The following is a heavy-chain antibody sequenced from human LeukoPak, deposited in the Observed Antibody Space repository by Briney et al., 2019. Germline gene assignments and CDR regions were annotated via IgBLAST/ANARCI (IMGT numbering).Heavy chain of an antibody. J-gene: IGHJ5*02. CDR2: ISAYNGNA. CDR3: ARSVYCSGGSCYRTRNWFDP. Sequence: ASVKVSCKASGYTFTSYGISWVRQAPGQGLEWMGWISAYNGNANYAQKLQGRVTMTTDTSTSTAYMELRSLRSDDTAVYYCARSVYCSGGSCYRTRNWFDPWGQGTLVTVSS. V-gene: IGHV1-18*01. D-gene: IGHD2-15*01. CDR1: GYTFTSYG.